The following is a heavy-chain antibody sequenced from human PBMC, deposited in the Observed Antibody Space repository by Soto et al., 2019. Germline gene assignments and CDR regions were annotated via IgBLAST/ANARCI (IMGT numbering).Heavy chain of an antibody. Sequence: PSETLSLTCTVSGGSISSGGYYWSWIRHHPGKGLEWIGYIYYSGSTYYNPSLKSRVTISVDTSKNQFSLKLSSVTAADTAVYYCASSWLVVAATQGAFDIWGQGTMVTVSS. CDR2: IYYSGST. V-gene: IGHV4-31*03. CDR1: GGSISSGGYY. J-gene: IGHJ3*02. CDR3: ASSWLVVAATQGAFDI. D-gene: IGHD2-15*01.